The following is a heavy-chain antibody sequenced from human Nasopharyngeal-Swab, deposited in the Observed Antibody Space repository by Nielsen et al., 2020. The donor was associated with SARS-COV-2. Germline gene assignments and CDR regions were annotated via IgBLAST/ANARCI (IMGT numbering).Heavy chain of an antibody. CDR3: AKVGRSSWYGRNYFDY. CDR1: GFTFSSYA. Sequence: GESLKISCAASGFTFSSYAMSWVRQAPGKGLEWVSAISGSGGSTYYAGSVKGRFTISRDNSKNTLYLQMNSLRAEDTAVYYCAKVGRSSWYGRNYFDYWGQGTLVTVSS. V-gene: IGHV3-23*01. J-gene: IGHJ4*02. D-gene: IGHD6-13*01. CDR2: ISGSGGST.